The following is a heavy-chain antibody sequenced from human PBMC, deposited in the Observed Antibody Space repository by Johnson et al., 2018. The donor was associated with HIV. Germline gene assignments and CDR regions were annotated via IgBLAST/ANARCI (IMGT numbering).Heavy chain of an antibody. Sequence: QVQLVESGGGVVQPGRSLRLSCAASGFTFSSYAMHWVRQAPGKGLEWVAVISYDGSNKYYADSVKGRFTISRDNAKNTLYLQMNSLRAEDTAVYYCTTGACDAYDMWGQGTMVTVSS. CDR3: TTGACDAYDM. CDR1: GFTFSSYA. D-gene: IGHD1-1*01. J-gene: IGHJ3*02. V-gene: IGHV3-30*04. CDR2: ISYDGSNK.